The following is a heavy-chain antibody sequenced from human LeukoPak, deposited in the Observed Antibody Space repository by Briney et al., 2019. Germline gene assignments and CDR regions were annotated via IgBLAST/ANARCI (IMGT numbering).Heavy chain of an antibody. CDR1: GFTFSSYA. V-gene: IGHV3-23*01. J-gene: IGHJ4*02. D-gene: IGHD5-12*01. CDR3: ARLSGSPYFDY. CDR2: SSGSGETT. Sequence: GGSLRLSCAASGFTFSSYAVSWVRQAPGKGLEWVSASSGSGETTYYADSVKGRFTISRDNSKNTLYLQMNSLRAEDTAVYYCARLSGSPYFDYWGQGTLVTVSS.